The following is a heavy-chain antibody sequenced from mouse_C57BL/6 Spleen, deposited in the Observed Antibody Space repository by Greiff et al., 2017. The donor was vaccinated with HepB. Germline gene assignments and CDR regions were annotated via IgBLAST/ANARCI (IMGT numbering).Heavy chain of an antibody. Sequence: QVQLQQSGAELVKPGASVKISCKASGYAFSSYWMNWVKQRPGKGLEWIGQIYPGDGDTNYHGKFKGKATLTADKSSSTAYMQLSSLTSEDSAVYFCARNGLGSSPFAYWGQGTLVTVSA. V-gene: IGHV1-80*01. CDR3: ARNGLGSSPFAY. CDR1: GYAFSSYW. D-gene: IGHD1-1*01. CDR2: IYPGDGDT. J-gene: IGHJ3*01.